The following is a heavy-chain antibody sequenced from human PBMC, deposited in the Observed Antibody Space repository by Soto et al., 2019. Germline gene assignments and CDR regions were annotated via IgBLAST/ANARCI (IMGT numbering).Heavy chain of an antibody. J-gene: IGHJ5*02. V-gene: IGHV4-59*01. Sequence: SETLSLTCTVSGGSISSYYWGWIRQPPGKGLEWIGYIHYSGSTNYNPSLRRRVTISVDTPKNQFSLKVNSMTAADTAIYYCARGGVAARKGRWFDPWGQGTLVTVSS. D-gene: IGHD6-25*01. CDR1: GGSISSYY. CDR3: ARGGVAARKGRWFDP. CDR2: IHYSGST.